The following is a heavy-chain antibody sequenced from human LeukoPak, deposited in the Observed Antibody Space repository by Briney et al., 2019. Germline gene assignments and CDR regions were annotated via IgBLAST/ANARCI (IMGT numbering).Heavy chain of an antibody. CDR1: GFTVSSNY. V-gene: IGHV3-66*01. CDR3: ARAPYDYARWFDP. D-gene: IGHD4-17*01. Sequence: PGGSLRLSCAASGFTVSSNYMSWVRQAPGKGLEWVSVIYSGGSTYDADSVKGRFTISRDTSKNTVYLQMNSLRAEDTAVYYCARAPYDYARWFDPWGQGTLVTVSS. CDR2: IYSGGST. J-gene: IGHJ5*02.